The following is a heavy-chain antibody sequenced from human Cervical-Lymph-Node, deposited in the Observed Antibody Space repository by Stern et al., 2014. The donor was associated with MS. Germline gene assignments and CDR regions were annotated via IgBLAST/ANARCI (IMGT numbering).Heavy chain of an antibody. V-gene: IGHV2-5*02. J-gene: IGHJ4*02. CDR3: AHRTAGPFDY. Sequence: QITLKESGPALLKPTQTLTLTCTFSGFSLSTSGLGVGWIRQLPGKALEWLAYIYWDDQKRYSPSLKSRLTITKDTSKNQVVLTLTNVDPVDTATYYCAHRTAGPFDYWGQGTLVTVSS. CDR2: IYWDDQK. CDR1: GFSLSTSGLG.